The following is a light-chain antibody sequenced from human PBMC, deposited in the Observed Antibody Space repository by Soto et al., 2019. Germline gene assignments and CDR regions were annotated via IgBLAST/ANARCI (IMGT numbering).Light chain of an antibody. CDR2: EVS. J-gene: IGLJ1*01. V-gene: IGLV2-14*01. CDR1: SSDVGGYIY. Sequence: QSVLAQPASVSGYPGQAITISCTGTSSDVGGYIYVSWYQQHPDKAPKLMIYEVSNRPSGVSNRFSGSKSGNTASLTISGLQAEDEADYYCSSYTSSSSRVFGTGTKVTVL. CDR3: SSYTSSSSRV.